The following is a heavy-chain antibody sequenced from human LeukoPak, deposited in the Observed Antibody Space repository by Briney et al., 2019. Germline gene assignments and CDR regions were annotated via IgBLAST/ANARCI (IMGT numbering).Heavy chain of an antibody. CDR2: ISYDGSNK. V-gene: IGHV3-30*03. CDR3: ARYGVRPNARTDAFDI. Sequence: PGRSLRLSCAASGFTFSSYGMHWVRQAPGKGLEWVAVISYDGSNKYYADSVKGRFTISRDNSKNTLYLQMNSLRAEDTAVYYCARYGVRPNARTDAFDIWGQGTMVTVSS. CDR1: GFTFSSYG. J-gene: IGHJ3*02. D-gene: IGHD2-8*01.